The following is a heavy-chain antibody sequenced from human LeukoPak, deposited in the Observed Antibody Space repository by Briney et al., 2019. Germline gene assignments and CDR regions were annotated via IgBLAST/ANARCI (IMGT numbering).Heavy chain of an antibody. D-gene: IGHD3-9*01. CDR2: IYYSGST. CDR3: ARRQPSYDILTGYYSWFDP. J-gene: IGHJ5*02. V-gene: IGHV4-39*07. Sequence: SETLSLTCTVSGASISGSRYYWGWIRQPPGKGLEWIGNIYYSGSTYYNPSLKSRVTISVDTSKNQFSLKLSSVTAADTAVYYCARRQPSYDILTGYYSWFDPWGQGTLVTVSS. CDR1: GASISGSRYY.